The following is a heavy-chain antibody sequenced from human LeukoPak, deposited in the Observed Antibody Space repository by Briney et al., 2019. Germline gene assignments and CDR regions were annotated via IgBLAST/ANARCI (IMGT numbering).Heavy chain of an antibody. CDR2: ISTAGSTK. V-gene: IGHV3-48*03. CDR1: RFTLSDYE. D-gene: IGHD2-2*01. CDR3: ARGGPARSWVY. J-gene: IGHJ4*02. Sequence: PGRSLTLACAAPRFTLSDYEMNWVRQALGQGLEWISYISTAGSTKYYAESVKGRFTISRDNAKDSLYLQMNSLRVEDTAVYFCARGGPARSWVYWGQGTLVTVSS.